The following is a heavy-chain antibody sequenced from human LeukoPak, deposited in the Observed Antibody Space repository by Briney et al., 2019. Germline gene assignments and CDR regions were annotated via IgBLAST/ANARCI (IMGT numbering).Heavy chain of an antibody. CDR2: IYYSGST. Sequence: PSESLSLTCTVSGGSISSYYWSWIRQPPGKGLEWIGYIYYSGSTNYNPSLKSRVTISVDTSKNQFSLKLSSVTAADTAVYYCARTARITRYYGMDVWGQGTTVIVSS. J-gene: IGHJ6*02. CDR3: ARTARITRYYGMDV. CDR1: GGSISSYY. V-gene: IGHV4-59*08.